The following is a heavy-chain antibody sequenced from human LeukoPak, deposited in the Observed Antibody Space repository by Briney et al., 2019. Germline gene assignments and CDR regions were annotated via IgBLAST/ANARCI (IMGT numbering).Heavy chain of an antibody. CDR2: VNSDGSST. CDR3: ARGPTQYSSGWYGLDY. Sequence: GGSLRLSCAASGFTFSSYWMHWVRQAPGKGLVWVSRVNSDGSSTTYADSVKGRFTISRDNAKNTLYLQMNSLRAEDTAVYYCARGPTQYSSGWYGLDYWGQGTLVTVSS. D-gene: IGHD6-19*01. CDR1: GFTFSSYW. J-gene: IGHJ4*02. V-gene: IGHV3-74*01.